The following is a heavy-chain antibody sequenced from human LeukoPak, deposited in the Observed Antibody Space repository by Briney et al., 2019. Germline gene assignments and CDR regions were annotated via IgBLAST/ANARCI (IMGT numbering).Heavy chain of an antibody. J-gene: IGHJ3*02. Sequence: SETLSLTCTVSGGSISSGSYYWSWIRQPAGKGLEWIGRIYTSGSTNYNPSLKSRVTISVDTSKNQFSLKLSSVTAADTAVYYCARVGYDFWSGYYGFDIWGQGTMVTVSS. V-gene: IGHV4-61*02. CDR3: ARVGYDFWSGYYGFDI. CDR1: GGSISSGSYY. D-gene: IGHD3-3*01. CDR2: IYTSGST.